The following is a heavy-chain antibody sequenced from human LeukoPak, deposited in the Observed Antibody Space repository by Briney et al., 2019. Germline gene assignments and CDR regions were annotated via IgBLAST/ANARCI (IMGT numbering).Heavy chain of an antibody. CDR2: ISSSGVIT. D-gene: IGHD3-22*01. Sequence: GGSLRLSCAASGIAFSSNAMSWVRQTPGKGLEWVSSISSSGVITSYADSVKGRFTISRDKSKNTLYLQMNSLRAEDTAVYYCAKRDTSGYYYFDYWGQGTLVTVSS. CDR3: AKRDTSGYYYFDY. CDR1: GIAFSSNA. V-gene: IGHV3-23*01. J-gene: IGHJ4*02.